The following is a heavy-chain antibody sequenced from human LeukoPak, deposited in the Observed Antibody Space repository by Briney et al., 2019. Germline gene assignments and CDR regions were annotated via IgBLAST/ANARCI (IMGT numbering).Heavy chain of an antibody. Sequence: SETLYLTCTVSGYSIAHGFFWAWIRQPPGGGLEWIGSLYSTSVDTPKNQFSLKLRLVTAADTAVYYCARVEVPRDINDWYFDLWGRGTLVTVSS. CDR1: GYSIAHGFF. CDR3: ARVEVPRDINDWYFDL. J-gene: IGHJ2*01. D-gene: IGHD2-15*01. CDR2: LY. V-gene: IGHV4-38-2*02.